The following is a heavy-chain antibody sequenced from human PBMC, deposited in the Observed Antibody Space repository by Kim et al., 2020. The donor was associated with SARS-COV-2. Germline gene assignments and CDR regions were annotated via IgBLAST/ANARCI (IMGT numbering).Heavy chain of an antibody. Sequence: GGSLRLSCAASGFTFDDYAMHWVRQAPGKGLEWVSLISWDGGSTYYADSVKGRFTISRDNSKNSLYLQMNSLRAEDTALYYCAKDRSYSSSGMDVWGQGTTVTVSS. V-gene: IGHV3-43D*03. CDR1: GFTFDDYA. CDR3: AKDRSYSSSGMDV. CDR2: ISWDGGST. J-gene: IGHJ6*02. D-gene: IGHD6-6*01.